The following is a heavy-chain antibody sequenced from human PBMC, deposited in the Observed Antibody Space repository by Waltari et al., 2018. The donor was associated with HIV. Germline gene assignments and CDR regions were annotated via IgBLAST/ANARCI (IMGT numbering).Heavy chain of an antibody. CDR1: GFTLRDHA. D-gene: IGHD2-8*01. CDR2: LMGGGHDT. V-gene: IGHV3-23*01. Sequence: LLESGGGLVQPGGSLRLTCAASGFTLRDHALNWVRQAPGKGLEWFLLMGGGHDTYYADSVKGRFTASRDDSKSTLYLQLNSLRAEDTALYFCAKDAFARNGIFDAFDVWGLGTRVTVSS. CDR3: AKDAFARNGIFDAFDV. J-gene: IGHJ3*01.